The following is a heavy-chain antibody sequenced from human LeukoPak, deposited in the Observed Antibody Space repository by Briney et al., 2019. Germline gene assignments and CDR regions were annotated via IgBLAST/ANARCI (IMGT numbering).Heavy chain of an antibody. V-gene: IGHV3-49*04. CDR2: IRGKAYGGAT. J-gene: IGHJ4*02. Sequence: GGSMRLSCTGSGFTFGAHSMAWVRQAPGKGPEWVGFIRGKAYGGATGYTASVKGRFTISRDDSKSIVYLQMNSLRTEDTAVYYCICLTDPFDYWGQGSLVTVSS. CDR1: GFTFGAHS. CDR3: ICLTDPFDY.